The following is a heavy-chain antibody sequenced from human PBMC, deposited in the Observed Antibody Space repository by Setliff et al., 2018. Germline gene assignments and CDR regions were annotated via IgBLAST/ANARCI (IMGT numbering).Heavy chain of an antibody. D-gene: IGHD6-13*01. CDR1: GFIFSNFG. Sequence: PGGSLRLSCGASGFIFSNFGMHWVRQAPGKGLEWVAAVSFDGRNKYYEDSVKGRFTISRDDSKNTLYLQMNSLRPEDTAVYYCAKWAHSSSWYTLGYWGQGTLVTVSS. J-gene: IGHJ4*02. CDR3: AKWAHSSSWYTLGY. V-gene: IGHV3-30*18. CDR2: VSFDGRNK.